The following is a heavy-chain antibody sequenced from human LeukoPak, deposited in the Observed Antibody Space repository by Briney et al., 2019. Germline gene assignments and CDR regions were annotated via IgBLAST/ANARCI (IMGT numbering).Heavy chain of an antibody. CDR1: EFSVGSNY. D-gene: IGHD2-15*01. J-gene: IGHJ5*02. Sequence: GGSLRLSCAASEFSVGSNYMTWVRQAPGKGLEWVSLIYSGGSTYYADSVKGRFTISRDNSKNTLYLQMNSLRAEDTAVYYCARGADIVVVVAATDGNWFDPWGQGTLVTVSS. CDR2: IYSGGST. V-gene: IGHV3-66*01. CDR3: ARGADIVVVVAATDGNWFDP.